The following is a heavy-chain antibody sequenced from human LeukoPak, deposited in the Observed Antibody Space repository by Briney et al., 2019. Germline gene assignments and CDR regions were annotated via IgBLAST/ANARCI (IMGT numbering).Heavy chain of an antibody. Sequence: PSETLSLTCAVSGYSIISDYYWGWIRQPPGKGLEWIGNIYHSGSTHYNPSLKSRVTISVDTSKNQFSLKLTSVTAADTAVYYCARDWGPSAATPYYFDYWGQGVLVTVPS. D-gene: IGHD6-25*01. CDR1: GYSIISDYY. V-gene: IGHV4-38-2*02. CDR2: IYHSGST. J-gene: IGHJ4*02. CDR3: ARDWGPSAATPYYFDY.